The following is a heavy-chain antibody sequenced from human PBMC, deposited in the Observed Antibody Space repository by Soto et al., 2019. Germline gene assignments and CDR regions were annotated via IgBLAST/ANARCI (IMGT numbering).Heavy chain of an antibody. J-gene: IGHJ4*02. V-gene: IGHV1-69*02. CDR3: ARVGYSDSWTLDS. CDR1: GDTFSSST. Sequence: QVQLVQSGAEVKKPGSSVKVSCKASGDTFSSSTLSWVRQGPGQGLEWMGRIIPIVGIANYAQKFQGRITINADKSTYTVDMELSSLKSEDTAVYYCARVGYSDSWTLDSWGQGTLVIVSS. CDR2: IIPIVGIA. D-gene: IGHD6-13*01.